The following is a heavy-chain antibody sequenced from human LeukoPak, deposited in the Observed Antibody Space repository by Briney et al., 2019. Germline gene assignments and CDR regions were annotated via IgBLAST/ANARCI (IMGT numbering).Heavy chain of an antibody. CDR1: GYTFTSYY. CDR3: ARVGLRRIPDY. Sequence: GASVKVSCKASGYTFTSYYMHWVRQAPGQGLEWIGIINPSGGSTSYAQKFQGRVTMTRDTSTSTVYMELSSLRSEDTAVYYCARVGLRRIPDYWGQGTLVTVSS. J-gene: IGHJ4*02. D-gene: IGHD4-17*01. V-gene: IGHV1-46*01. CDR2: INPSGGST.